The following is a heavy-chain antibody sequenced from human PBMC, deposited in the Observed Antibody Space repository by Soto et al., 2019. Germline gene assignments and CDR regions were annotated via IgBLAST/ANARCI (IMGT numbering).Heavy chain of an antibody. CDR2: INPNSGGT. CDR1: GYTFTGYY. D-gene: IGHD6-6*01. V-gene: IGHV1-2*02. Sequence: ASVKVSCKASGYTFTGYYMHWVRQAPGQGLEWMGWINPNSGGTNYAQKFQGRVTMTRDTSISTAYMELSRLRSDDTAVYYCAFHSSSSLYFQHWCQGTLVTVSS. J-gene: IGHJ1*01. CDR3: AFHSSSSLYFQH.